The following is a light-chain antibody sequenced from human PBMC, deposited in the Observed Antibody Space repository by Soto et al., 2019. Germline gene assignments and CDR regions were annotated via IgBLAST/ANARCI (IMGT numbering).Light chain of an antibody. CDR3: CSCAGSYSSL. J-gene: IGLJ1*01. V-gene: IGLV2-11*01. CDR1: SSDVGGYNY. CDR2: DVS. Sequence: QSALTKPRSVSGSPGQSVTISCTGTSSDVGGYNYVSWYQQHPGKAPKLMIYDVSKRPSGVPDRFSGSKSGNTASLTISGLQAEDEADYYCCSCAGSYSSLFGTGTKLTVL.